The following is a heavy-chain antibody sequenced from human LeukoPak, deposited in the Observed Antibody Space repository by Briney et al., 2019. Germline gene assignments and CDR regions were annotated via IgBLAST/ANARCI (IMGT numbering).Heavy chain of an antibody. CDR1: GFTFTNYW. J-gene: IGHJ4*02. CDR3: ARDGSSFDY. CDR2: IKGDGSEI. V-gene: IGHV3-7*01. Sequence: GGSLRLSCAASGFTFTNYWMSWVRQAPGKGLEWVANIKGDGSEIYYVDSVKGRFSISRDNAKNSLYLQMNSLRAEDTAVYYCARDGSSFDYRGQGALVTVSS. D-gene: IGHD2-15*01.